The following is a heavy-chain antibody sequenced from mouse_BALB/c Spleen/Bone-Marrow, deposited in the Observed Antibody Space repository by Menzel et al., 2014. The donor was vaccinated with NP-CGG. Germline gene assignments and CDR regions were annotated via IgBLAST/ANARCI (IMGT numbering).Heavy chain of an antibody. CDR3: ARGGAWFAY. Sequence: EVQVVESGGGLVKPGGSLKVSCAVSGFTLSGYAMSWVRQTPEKRLEWVASITSGGSPYYPDSMKGRFTISRDIARNILYLQMSSLRSEDTAMYYCARGGAWFAYWGQGTLVTVSA. J-gene: IGHJ3*01. V-gene: IGHV5-6-5*01. CDR2: ITSGGSP. CDR1: GFTLSGYA.